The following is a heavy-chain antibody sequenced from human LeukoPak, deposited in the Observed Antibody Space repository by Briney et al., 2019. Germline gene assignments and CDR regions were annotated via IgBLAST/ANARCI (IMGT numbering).Heavy chain of an antibody. J-gene: IGHJ5*02. V-gene: IGHV4-59*02. CDR2: IYYSGST. CDR3: ARGRNDYGDYPRWFDP. D-gene: IGHD4-17*01. CDR1: GGSVTDYY. Sequence: SETLSLTCTVSGGSVTDYYWSWIRQPPGKGLEWIGYIYYSGSTYYNPSLKSRVTISVDTSKNQFSLKLSSVTAADTAVYYCARGRNDYGDYPRWFDPWGQGTLVTVSS.